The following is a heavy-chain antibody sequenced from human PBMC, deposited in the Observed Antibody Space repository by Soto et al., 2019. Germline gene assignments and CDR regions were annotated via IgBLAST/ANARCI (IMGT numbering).Heavy chain of an antibody. CDR1: GFTFSSYS. CDR2: ISSSSSTI. Sequence: GGSLRLSCAASGFTFSSYSMNWVRQAPGKGLEWVSYISSSSSTINYADSVKGRFTISRDNAKNSLYLQMNSLEDEDTVVYYCARERYYDFWSGYQSYYYYGMDVWGQGTTVTVSS. D-gene: IGHD3-3*01. J-gene: IGHJ6*02. CDR3: ARERYYDFWSGYQSYYYYGMDV. V-gene: IGHV3-48*02.